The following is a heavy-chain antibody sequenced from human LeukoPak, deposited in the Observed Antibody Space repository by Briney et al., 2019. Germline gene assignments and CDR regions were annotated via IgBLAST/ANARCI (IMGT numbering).Heavy chain of an antibody. CDR2: IYYSGGT. V-gene: IGHV4-59*01. Sequence: SETLSLTCTVSGGSISRFYWSWIRQPPGKELEWIGYIYYSGGTNYNPSLERRVTMSVDTSKNQFSLKVSSVTAADTAVYYCARVYSSSYLDYWGLGTLVTVSS. CDR3: ARVYSSSYLDY. CDR1: GGSISRFY. J-gene: IGHJ4*02. D-gene: IGHD6-13*01.